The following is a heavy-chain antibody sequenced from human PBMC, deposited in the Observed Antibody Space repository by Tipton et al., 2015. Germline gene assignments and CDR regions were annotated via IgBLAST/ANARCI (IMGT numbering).Heavy chain of an antibody. D-gene: IGHD4-17*01. CDR1: GYSISSGYY. CDR3: ARGEIGDFDS. V-gene: IGHV4-38-2*01. J-gene: IGHJ4*02. Sequence: TLSLTCAISGYSISSGYYWGWIRQPPGKGLEWIGSTYHSGDSYYNPSLKSRVTISVDTSKNQFPLQLKSVTAADTAVYYCARGEIGDFDSWGQGTLVTVSS. CDR2: TYHSGDS.